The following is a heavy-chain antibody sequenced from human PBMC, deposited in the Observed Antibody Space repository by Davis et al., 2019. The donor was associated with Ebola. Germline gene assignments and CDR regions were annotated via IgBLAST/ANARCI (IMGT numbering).Heavy chain of an antibody. D-gene: IGHD3-22*01. CDR3: ARDGDSSGYPL. J-gene: IGHJ4*02. CDR1: GFTFRDYY. CDR2: ISFSSDYT. V-gene: IGHV3-11*06. Sequence: GESLKISCEASGFTFRDYYMTWIRQAPGKGLEWVAYISFSSDYTNYAESVRGRFTISRDNPKNSLYLQMDSLRAEDSAVYYCARDGDSSGYPLWGQGTLVTVSS.